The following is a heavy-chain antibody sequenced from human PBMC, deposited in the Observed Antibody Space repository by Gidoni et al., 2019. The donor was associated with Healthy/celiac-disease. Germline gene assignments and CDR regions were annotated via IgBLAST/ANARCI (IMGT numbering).Heavy chain of an antibody. CDR2: RNRNSGNT. CDR1: GYTFTSYD. J-gene: IGHJ4*02. CDR3: ARITSLSNDVFDY. V-gene: IGHV1-8*01. Sequence: QVQLVQSGAEVKKPGASVKDSCKAYGYTFTSYDINWVLQATGQGLEWMGWRNRNSGNTGYAQKFQGRVTMTRNTSISTAYMELSSLRSEDTAVYYCARITSLSNDVFDYWGQGTLFTVSS. D-gene: IGHD4-4*01.